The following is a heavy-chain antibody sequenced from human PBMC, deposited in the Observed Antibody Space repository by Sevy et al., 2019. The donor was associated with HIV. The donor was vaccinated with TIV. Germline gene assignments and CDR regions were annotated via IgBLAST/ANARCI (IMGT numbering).Heavy chain of an antibody. CDR1: GFTFSSYA. Sequence: GGSLRLSCAASGFTFSSYAMHWVRQAPGKGLEWVAVISYDGSNKYYADSVKGRFTISRDNSKNTLYLQMYSLRAEDTAVYYCARDYYDSSGYVYWGQGTLVTVSS. D-gene: IGHD3-22*01. V-gene: IGHV3-30-3*01. CDR2: ISYDGSNK. CDR3: ARDYYDSSGYVY. J-gene: IGHJ4*02.